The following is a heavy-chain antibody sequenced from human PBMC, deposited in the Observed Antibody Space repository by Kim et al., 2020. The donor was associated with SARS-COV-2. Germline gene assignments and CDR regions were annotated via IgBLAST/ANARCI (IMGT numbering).Heavy chain of an antibody. J-gene: IGHJ5*02. V-gene: IGHV4-39*01. D-gene: IGHD5-12*01. CDR3: ARHGGRDGYPFGGFDP. Sequence: SETLSLTCTVSGGSISSSSYYWGWIRQPPGKGLEWIGSIYYSGSTYYNPSLKSRVTISVDTSKNQFSLKLSSVTAADTAVYYCARHGGRDGYPFGGFDPWGQGTLVTVSS. CDR1: GGSISSSSYY. CDR2: IYYSGST.